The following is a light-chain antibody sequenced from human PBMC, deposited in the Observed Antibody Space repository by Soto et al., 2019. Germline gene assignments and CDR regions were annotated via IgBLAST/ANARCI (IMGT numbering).Light chain of an antibody. CDR1: SSNIGAGYD. V-gene: IGLV1-40*01. CDR2: GNN. Sequence: QSVLTQPPSVSGAPGQRVTISCTGSSSNIGAGYDVHWYQQLPGTAPKLLIYGNNNRPSGVPDRFSGSKSGTSASLAVTGLQAEDEADYYCQSYATGLSVLNVFGTGTKLTVL. CDR3: QSYATGLSVLNV. J-gene: IGLJ1*01.